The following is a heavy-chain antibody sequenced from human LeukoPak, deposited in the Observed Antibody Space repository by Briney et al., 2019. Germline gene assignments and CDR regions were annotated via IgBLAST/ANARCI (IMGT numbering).Heavy chain of an antibody. CDR1: GGSISSSSYY. V-gene: IGHV4-39*01. J-gene: IGHJ4*02. CDR2: IYYSGST. Sequence: NPSETLSLTCTVSGGSISSSSYYWGWIRQPPGKGLEWIGSIYYSGSTYYNPSLKSRVTISVDTSKNQFSLKLSSVTAADTAVYYCARGPYSPYYFDYWGQGTLVTVSS. CDR3: ARGPYSPYYFDY. D-gene: IGHD4-11*01.